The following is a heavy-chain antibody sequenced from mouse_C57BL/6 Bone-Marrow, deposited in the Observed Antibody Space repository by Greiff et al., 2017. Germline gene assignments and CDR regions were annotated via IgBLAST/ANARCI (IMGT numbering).Heavy chain of an antibody. CDR3: ARDYYGSSPYWYFDV. Sequence: QVQLQQSGSELRSPGSSVKLSCKDFDSEVFPIAYMSWVRQKPGHGFEWIGGILPSIGRTIYGEKFEDKATLDADTLSNTAYLELNSLTSEDSAIYYCARDYYGSSPYWYFDVWGTGTTVTVSS. D-gene: IGHD1-1*01. J-gene: IGHJ1*03. CDR2: ILPSIGRT. CDR1: DSEVFPIAY. V-gene: IGHV15-2*01.